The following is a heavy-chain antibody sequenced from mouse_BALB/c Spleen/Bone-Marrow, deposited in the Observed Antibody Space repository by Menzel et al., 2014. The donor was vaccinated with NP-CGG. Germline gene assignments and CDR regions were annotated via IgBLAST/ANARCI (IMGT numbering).Heavy chain of an antibody. V-gene: IGHV1S22*01. CDR1: GYTFTSYW. CDR2: IYPGSGST. CDR3: TRGYYPYYYAMDY. D-gene: IGHD2-3*01. J-gene: IGHJ4*01. Sequence: LQQSGYELVRPGASVKLSCKASGYTFTSYWMHWVKQRHGQGLEWIGNIYPGSGSTNYDEKFKSKGTLTVDTSSSSAYMHLSSLTAEDSAVYYCTRGYYPYYYAMDYWGQGTSVTGSS.